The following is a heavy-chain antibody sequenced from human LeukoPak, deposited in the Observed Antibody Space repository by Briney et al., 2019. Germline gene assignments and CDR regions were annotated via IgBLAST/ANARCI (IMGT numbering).Heavy chain of an antibody. D-gene: IGHD3-3*01. CDR1: GFTFSSYG. Sequence: GGSLRLSCAASGFTFSSYGMHWVRQAPGKGLEWVAFIRYDGSNKYYADSVKGRFTISRDNSKNTLYLQMNSLRAEDTAVYYCATAPDYDFWSGFDAFDIWGQGTMVTVSS. CDR3: ATAPDYDFWSGFDAFDI. V-gene: IGHV3-30*02. CDR2: IRYDGSNK. J-gene: IGHJ3*02.